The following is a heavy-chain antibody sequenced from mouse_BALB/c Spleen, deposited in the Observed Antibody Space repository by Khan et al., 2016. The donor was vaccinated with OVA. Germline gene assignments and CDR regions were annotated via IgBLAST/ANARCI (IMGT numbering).Heavy chain of an antibody. J-gene: IGHJ4*01. CDR3: ASTARAYYYAMDY. D-gene: IGHD3-1*01. CDR1: GYTFSTYW. V-gene: IGHV1-9*01. CDR2: ILPRSGST. Sequence: VQLQESGAELMKPGASVKISCKASGYTFSTYWIEWVKQRPGHGLEWIGEILPRSGSTNYNEKFKGKATITADTSSNTAYMQFSSLTSEDSAVYYCASTARAYYYAMDYWGQGTSVTVSS.